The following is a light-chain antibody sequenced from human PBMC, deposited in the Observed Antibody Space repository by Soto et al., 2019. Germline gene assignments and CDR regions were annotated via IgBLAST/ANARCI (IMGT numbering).Light chain of an antibody. J-gene: IGKJ1*01. CDR2: AAS. CDR1: QGIRND. Sequence: AIHLTHSPSSLSSSLVDRVTITCRASQGIRNDLGWYQQKPGKAPKLLIYAASSLQSGVPSRFSGSASGTDFTLTISSLQPEDFATYYCLQDYSYPWTFGQGTKVDIK. V-gene: IGKV1-6*01. CDR3: LQDYSYPWT.